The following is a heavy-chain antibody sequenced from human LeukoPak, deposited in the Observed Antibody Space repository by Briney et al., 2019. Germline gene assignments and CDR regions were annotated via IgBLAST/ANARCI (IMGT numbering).Heavy chain of an antibody. J-gene: IGHJ4*02. CDR1: GDSVSSNSAA. D-gene: IGHD2-15*01. Sequence: SQTLSLTCAISGDSVSSNSAAWNWIRQSPSRGLEWLGRTYYRSKWYNDYAVSVKSRMTINPDTSKNQFSLKLSSVTAADTAVYYCARDGVVVAAMGGYFDYWGQGTLVTVSS. CDR3: ARDGVVVAAMGGYFDY. V-gene: IGHV6-1*01. CDR2: TYYRSKWYN.